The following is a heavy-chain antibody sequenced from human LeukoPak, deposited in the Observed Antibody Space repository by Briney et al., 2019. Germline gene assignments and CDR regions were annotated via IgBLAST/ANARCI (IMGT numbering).Heavy chain of an antibody. CDR3: TTVEGVTLGAFDI. V-gene: IGHV3-15*01. J-gene: IGHJ3*02. CDR2: IKSKTDGGTT. CDR1: GFTFSNAW. Sequence: PGGSLRLSCAASGFTFSNAWMSWVRQAPGKGLEWVGRIKSKTDGGTTDYAAPVKGRFTISRDDSKNTLYLQMNSLKTEDTAVYYCTTVEGVTLGAFDIWGQGTMVTVSS. D-gene: IGHD3-10*01.